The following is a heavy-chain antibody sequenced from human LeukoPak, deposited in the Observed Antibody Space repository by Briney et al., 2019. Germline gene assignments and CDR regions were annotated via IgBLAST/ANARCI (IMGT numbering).Heavy chain of an antibody. J-gene: IGHJ4*02. V-gene: IGHV1-18*01. D-gene: IGHD5-18*01. CDR1: GYTFTRYG. CDR2: ISGSNGNT. CDR3: ARDSAPGDTYGLLGIDS. Sequence: GASVKVSCKAFGYTFTRYGVSWVRQAPGQGLEWIGWISGSNGNTNYAQNFQGRVTMTTDSSTSTAYMELRSLRSDDTAVYYCARDSAPGDTYGLLGIDSWGQGTLVTVSS.